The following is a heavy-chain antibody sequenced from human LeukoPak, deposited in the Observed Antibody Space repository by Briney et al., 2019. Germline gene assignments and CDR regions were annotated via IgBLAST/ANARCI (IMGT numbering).Heavy chain of an antibody. V-gene: IGHV3-23*01. CDR2: IHGSAGST. CDR1: GGSISSYY. CDR3: AKQESD. J-gene: IGHJ4*02. Sequence: ETLSLTCTVSGGSISSYYWSWVRQAPGKGLEWVSTIHGSAGSTYSADSVKGRFTISRDNSKNTLYLQMKSLRVDDTAVYYCAKQESDWGQGTLVIVSS.